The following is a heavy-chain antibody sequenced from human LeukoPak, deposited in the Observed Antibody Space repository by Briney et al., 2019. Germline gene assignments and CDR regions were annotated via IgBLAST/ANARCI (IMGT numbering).Heavy chain of an antibody. CDR2: INPNNGGT. CDR3: ARVDGGEWYYFDH. V-gene: IGHV1-2*02. Sequence: ASAKVSCKASGYTFTGYYTHGVRQAPGQGLEWMGWINPNNGGTNYAQKFQGRVTMTLDTSISTGYMELSRLRSDDTAIYFCARVDGGEWYYFDHWGQGTLVTVFS. D-gene: IGHD2-8*02. CDR1: GYTFTGYY. J-gene: IGHJ4*02.